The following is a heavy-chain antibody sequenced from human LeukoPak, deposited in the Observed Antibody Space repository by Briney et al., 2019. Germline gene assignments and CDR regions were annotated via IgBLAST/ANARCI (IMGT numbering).Heavy chain of an antibody. CDR1: GYTFTSYD. CDR2: MNPNSGNT. Sequence: ASVKVSCKASGYTFTSYDINWVRQATGQGLEWMGWMNPNSGNTGYAQKFQGRVTMTRNTSISTAYMELSSLRSEDTAVYYCARADRAATYTYYYYYYMDVWGKGTTVTISS. V-gene: IGHV1-8*01. J-gene: IGHJ6*03. CDR3: ARADRAATYTYYYYYYMDV. D-gene: IGHD2-15*01.